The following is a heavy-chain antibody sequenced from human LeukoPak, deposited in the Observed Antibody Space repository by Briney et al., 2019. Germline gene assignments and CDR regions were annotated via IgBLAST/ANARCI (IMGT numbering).Heavy chain of an antibody. J-gene: IGHJ4*02. CDR3: AKAPAISANYYFDY. D-gene: IGHD5-12*01. CDR2: ISGSRGNT. V-gene: IGHV3-23*01. Sequence: GGSLRLSCAASGFTFSSYAMSWVRQAPGKGLEWVSAISGSRGNTYYADSVKGRFTISRDNSNNTLFLQMNSLRAEDTAVYYCAKAPAISANYYFDYWGQGTLVTVSS. CDR1: GFTFSSYA.